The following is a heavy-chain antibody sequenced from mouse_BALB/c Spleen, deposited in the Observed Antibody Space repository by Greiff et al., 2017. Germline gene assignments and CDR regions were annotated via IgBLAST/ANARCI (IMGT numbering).Heavy chain of an antibody. Sequence: VHVKQSGAELVKPGASVKLSCTASGFNIKDTYMHWVKQRPEQGLEWIGRIDPANGNTKYDPKFQGKATITADTSSNTAYLQLSSLTSEDTAVYYCASPNWEGFAYWGQGTLVTVSA. V-gene: IGHV14-3*02. J-gene: IGHJ3*01. D-gene: IGHD4-1*01. CDR1: GFNIKDTY. CDR2: IDPANGNT. CDR3: ASPNWEGFAY.